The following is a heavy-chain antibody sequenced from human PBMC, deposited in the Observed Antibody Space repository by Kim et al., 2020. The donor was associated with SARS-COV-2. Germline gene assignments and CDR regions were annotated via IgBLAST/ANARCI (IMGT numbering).Heavy chain of an antibody. J-gene: IGHJ4*03. Sequence: GGSLRLSCAASGFTFSNYAMTWVRQAPGKGLEWVSSISVGGYSTFYAGSVKGRFTITRDNSKNTLFLQMSSLRAEDTAVYYCAKGGYCSGGLCYSAYFTDYYLNYWGLGTLVTVSS. CDR3: AKGGYCSGGLCYSAYFTDYYLNY. V-gene: IGHV3-23*01. CDR1: GFTFSNYA. D-gene: IGHD2-15*01. CDR2: ISVGGYST.